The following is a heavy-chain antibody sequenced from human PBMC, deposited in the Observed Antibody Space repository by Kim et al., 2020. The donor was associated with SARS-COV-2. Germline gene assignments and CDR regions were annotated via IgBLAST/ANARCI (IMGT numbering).Heavy chain of an antibody. D-gene: IGHD1-7*01. V-gene: IGHV1-46*01. J-gene: IGHJ6*02. Sequence: ASVKVSCKASGYTFTSYYMHWVRQAPGQGLEWMGIINPSGGSTSYAQKFQGRVTMTRDTSTSTVYMELSSLRSEDTAVYYCARDRPNTGITGTIYYYGMDVWGQGTTVTVSS. CDR3: ARDRPNTGITGTIYYYGMDV. CDR2: INPSGGST. CDR1: GYTFTSYY.